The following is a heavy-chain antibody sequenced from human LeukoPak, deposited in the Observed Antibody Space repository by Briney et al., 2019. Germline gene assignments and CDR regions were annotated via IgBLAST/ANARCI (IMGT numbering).Heavy chain of an antibody. D-gene: IGHD2-2*02. CDR1: GFAFSSYA. CDR3: AKGGIVVVPAAIGDWFDP. V-gene: IGHV3-23*01. Sequence: GGSLRLSCAASGFAFSSYAMSWVRQAPGKGLEWVSAISGSGGSTYYADSVKGRFTISRDNSKNTLYLQMNSLRAEDTAVYYCAKGGIVVVPAAIGDWFDPWGQGTLVTVSS. J-gene: IGHJ5*02. CDR2: ISGSGGST.